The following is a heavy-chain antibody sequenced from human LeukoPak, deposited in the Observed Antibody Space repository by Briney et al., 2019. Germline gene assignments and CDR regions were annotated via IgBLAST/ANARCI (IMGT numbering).Heavy chain of an antibody. CDR1: GGTFSSYA. CDR3: ARAGSAWDNYFDY. D-gene: IGHD1-26*01. J-gene: IGHJ4*02. CDR2: IIPIFGAA. Sequence: SVKVSCKASGGTFSSYAISWVRQAPGQGLEWMGRIIPIFGAANYAQKFQGRVMITTDESTSTAYMELSSLRSEDTAVYYCARAGSAWDNYFDYWGQGTLVTVSS. V-gene: IGHV1-69*05.